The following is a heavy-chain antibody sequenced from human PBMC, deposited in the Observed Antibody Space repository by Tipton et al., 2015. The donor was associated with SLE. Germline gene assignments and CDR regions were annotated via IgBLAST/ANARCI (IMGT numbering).Heavy chain of an antibody. Sequence: TLSLTCTVSLYSIGSGFYWNWIRQPAGKGLEWIGRAYTTGSPYYNPSLESRVAISMDTSKNQFSLKLTAVTAADTAVYYCARTLDALDIWGQGTMVTVSS. CDR2: AYTTGSP. V-gene: IGHV4-61*02. CDR3: ARTLDALDI. CDR1: LYSIGSGFY. J-gene: IGHJ3*02.